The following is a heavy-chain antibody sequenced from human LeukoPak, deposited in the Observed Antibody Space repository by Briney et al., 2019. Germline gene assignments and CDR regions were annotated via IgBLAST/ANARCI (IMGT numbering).Heavy chain of an antibody. CDR1: GYRFNACW. V-gene: IGHV5-51*01. CDR3: ARPNITSYYDSRGYDAFDV. J-gene: IGHJ3*01. Sequence: GESLQISCKGSGYRFNACWIAWVRQMPGKGLEWMGIIYPDDSDTRYSPSFQGQVTISADKSVRTAYLQWSSLKASDTAMYYCARPNITSYYDSRGYDAFDVWGQGTMVTVSS. D-gene: IGHD3-22*01. CDR2: IYPDDSDT.